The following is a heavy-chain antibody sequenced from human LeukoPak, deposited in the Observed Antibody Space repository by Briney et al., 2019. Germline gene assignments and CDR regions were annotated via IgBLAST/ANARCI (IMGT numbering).Heavy chain of an antibody. V-gene: IGHV3-74*01. CDR3: ARAGSGLYDDYYYYYMGV. CDR1: GFTISSYG. CDR2: INSDGSST. D-gene: IGHD6-19*01. J-gene: IGHJ6*03. Sequence: GGSLSLSCAASGFTISSYGMHWVRKAQGPGLVLVSRINSDGSSTSYADSVKGRFTISRDNAKNTLYLQMNSLRAEDTAVYYCARAGSGLYDDYYYYYMGVWGKGTTVTVSS.